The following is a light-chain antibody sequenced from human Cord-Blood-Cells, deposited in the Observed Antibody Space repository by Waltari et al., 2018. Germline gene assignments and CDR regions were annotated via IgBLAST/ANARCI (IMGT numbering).Light chain of an antibody. J-gene: IGKJ4*01. CDR2: YAS. CDR1: QSVSSY. V-gene: IGKV3-11*01. Sequence: EIVLTQSHATLSLSPGERATISCRASQSVSSYLAWYQQKPGQAPRLLIYYASNRATGIPARFSGSESGTDFTLTISSLEPEDFAVYYCQQRSNWPPRTFGGGTKVEIK. CDR3: QQRSNWPPRT.